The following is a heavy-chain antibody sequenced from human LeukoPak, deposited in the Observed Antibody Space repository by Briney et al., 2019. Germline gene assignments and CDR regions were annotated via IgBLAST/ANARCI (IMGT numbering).Heavy chain of an antibody. CDR2: ISNNGGAT. Sequence: GGSPRLSCAASGFTFTNYPMHWVRQAPGKGLEYVSAISNNGGATYYANSVEDRFTISRDNSKNTLYLQMGSLRAEDMAVYYCARALGSGRRHDAFDIWGQGTMVTVSS. D-gene: IGHD2-15*01. CDR1: GFTFTNYP. CDR3: ARALGSGRRHDAFDI. V-gene: IGHV3-64*01. J-gene: IGHJ3*02.